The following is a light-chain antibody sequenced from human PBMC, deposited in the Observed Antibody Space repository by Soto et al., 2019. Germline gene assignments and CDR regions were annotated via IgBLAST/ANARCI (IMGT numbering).Light chain of an antibody. CDR2: GAS. V-gene: IGKV3-15*01. J-gene: IGKJ4*01. CDR1: QSVSSN. CDR3: QQYNNWPLT. Sequence: EIVMTQSPATLSVSPGERATLSCRASQSVSSNLAWYQQKPGQAPRLLIYGASTRATGISARFSGSGSGTEFTLTISSLQSEDFAVYHCQQYNNWPLTFGGGTKVEIK.